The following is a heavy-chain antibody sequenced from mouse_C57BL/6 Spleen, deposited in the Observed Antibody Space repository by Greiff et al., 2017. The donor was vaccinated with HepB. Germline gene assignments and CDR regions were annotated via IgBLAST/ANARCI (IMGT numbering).Heavy chain of an antibody. Sequence: VQLQQPGAELVMPGASVKLSCKASGYTFTSYWMHWVKQRPGQGLEWIGEIDPSDSYTNYNQKFKGKSTLTVDKSSSTAYMQLSSLTSEDSAVYYCARLGTTAYFDYWGQGTTLTVSS. CDR1: GYTFTSYW. V-gene: IGHV1-69*01. CDR2: IDPSDSYT. J-gene: IGHJ2*01. D-gene: IGHD1-2*01. CDR3: ARLGTTAYFDY.